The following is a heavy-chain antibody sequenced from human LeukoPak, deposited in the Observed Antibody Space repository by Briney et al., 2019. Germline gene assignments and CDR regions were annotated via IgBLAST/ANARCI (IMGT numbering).Heavy chain of an antibody. Sequence: SETLSLTCAVSGASVSGSNYYWGWIRQPPGKGLEWIGSIYYSGSTYYNPSLKSRVTMSVDTSKNQFSLKLSSVTAADTAVYYCARAESGWPYYMDVWGKGTTVTISS. D-gene: IGHD6-19*01. CDR2: IYYSGST. J-gene: IGHJ6*03. CDR1: GASVSGSNYY. CDR3: ARAESGWPYYMDV. V-gene: IGHV4-39*07.